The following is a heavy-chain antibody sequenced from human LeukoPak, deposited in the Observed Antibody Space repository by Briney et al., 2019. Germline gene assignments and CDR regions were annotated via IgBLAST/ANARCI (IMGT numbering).Heavy chain of an antibody. J-gene: IGHJ4*02. CDR1: GCSLSTSGVG. Sequence: SGPTLVKPTQTLTLTCTSSGCSLSTSGVGVGWIRQPPGKALEWLALIYWDDDKRYSPSLKSRLTITKDTSKNQVVLTMTNMDPVDTATYYCAHTFSSSWGTMYYFDYWGQGTLVTVSS. CDR3: AHTFSSSWGTMYYFDY. D-gene: IGHD6-13*01. CDR2: IYWDDDK. V-gene: IGHV2-5*02.